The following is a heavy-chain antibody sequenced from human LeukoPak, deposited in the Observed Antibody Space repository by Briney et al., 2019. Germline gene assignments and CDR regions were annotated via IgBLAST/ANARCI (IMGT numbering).Heavy chain of an antibody. D-gene: IGHD3-22*01. J-gene: IGHJ4*02. CDR3: ARGLKYYYDSSGYYPWDY. CDR1: GGSISSYY. V-gene: IGHV4-59*01. Sequence: SETLSLTCSVSGGSISSYYWSWIRQPPGKGLGWIGYIYYSGSTNYNPSLKSRVTISVDTSKNQFSLKLSSVTAADTAVYYCARGLKYYYDSSGYYPWDYWGQGTLVTVSS. CDR2: IYYSGST.